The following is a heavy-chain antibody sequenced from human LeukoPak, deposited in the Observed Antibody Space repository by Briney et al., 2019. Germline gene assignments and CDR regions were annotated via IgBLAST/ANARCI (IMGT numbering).Heavy chain of an antibody. CDR3: AREAMVVPNNAFDI. CDR1: GFTVSSNY. V-gene: IGHV3-66*01. D-gene: IGHD3-10*01. Sequence: GGSLRLSCAASGFTVSSNYMSWVRQAPGKGLEWVSVIYSGGSTYYADSVKGRFTISRDNSKNTLYLQMNSLRAEDTAVYYCAREAMVVPNNAFDIWGQGTMVTVSS. J-gene: IGHJ3*02. CDR2: IYSGGST.